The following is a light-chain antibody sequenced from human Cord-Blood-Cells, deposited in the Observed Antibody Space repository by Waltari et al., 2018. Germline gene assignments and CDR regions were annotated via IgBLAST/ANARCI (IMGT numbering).Light chain of an antibody. CDR1: SSNIGAGYD. V-gene: IGLV1-40*01. J-gene: IGLJ1*01. CDR2: GNS. Sequence: QSVLTQPPSVSGAPGQRVPISCTGSSSNIGAGYDVTLYQQLPGTAPKLLIYGNSNRPSGVPDRFSGSKSGTSASLAITGLQAEDEADYYCQSYDSSLSGYVFGTGTKVTVL. CDR3: QSYDSSLSGYV.